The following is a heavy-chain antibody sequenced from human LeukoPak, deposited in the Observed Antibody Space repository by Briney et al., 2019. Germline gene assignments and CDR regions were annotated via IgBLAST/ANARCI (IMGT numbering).Heavy chain of an antibody. D-gene: IGHD2-2*01. CDR3: ARDVGSNNCEN. J-gene: IGHJ4*02. Sequence: GASVKVSCKASGYTFTGYYMHWVRQAPGQGLEWMGRINPNSGGTKYAQKFQGRVTMTRDTSITTAYMELSRLRSDDTAVYYCARDVGSNNCENWGQGTLVTVSS. CDR1: GYTFTGYY. CDR2: INPNSGGT. V-gene: IGHV1-2*06.